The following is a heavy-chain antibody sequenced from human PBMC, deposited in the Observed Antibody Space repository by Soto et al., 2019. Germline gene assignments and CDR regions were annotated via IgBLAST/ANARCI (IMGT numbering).Heavy chain of an antibody. D-gene: IGHD3-3*01. CDR2: ISAGADAT. CDR3: AKKLTTYAVDPADY. Sequence: GGSLRLSCASSGFTFGDFGMSWVRQAPGKGLEWVAVISAGADATYYAASVKGRFTLSRDNSKNILYLQMNSLTVADTADYYCAKKLTTYAVDPADYWGQGTQVTVSS. V-gene: IGHV3-23*01. J-gene: IGHJ4*02. CDR1: GFTFGDFG.